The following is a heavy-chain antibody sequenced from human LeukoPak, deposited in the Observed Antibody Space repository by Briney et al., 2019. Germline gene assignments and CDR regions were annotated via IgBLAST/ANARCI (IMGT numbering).Heavy chain of an antibody. V-gene: IGHV3-21*01. CDR2: ISPSGGIT. CDR1: GFTFSTYG. Sequence: GGSLRLSCAASGFTFSTYGMNWVRQAPGKGLEWVSGISPSGGITYYADSVKGRFTISRDNAKNSLYLEMNSLRGEDTAVYYCARVGQRGPLGAGKVWSGNYYFYYYMDVWGKGTTVTVSS. D-gene: IGHD3/OR15-3a*01. J-gene: IGHJ6*03. CDR3: ARVGQRGPLGAGKVWSGNYYFYYYMDV.